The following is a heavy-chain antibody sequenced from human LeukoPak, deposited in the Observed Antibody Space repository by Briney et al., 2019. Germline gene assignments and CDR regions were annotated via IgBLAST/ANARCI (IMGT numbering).Heavy chain of an antibody. Sequence: ASVKVSCKASGYTFTSYYMHWVRQAPGQGLEWMGIINPSGGSTSYAQKSQGRVTMTRDTSTSTVYMELSSLRSEDTAVYYCARDLMRYYDFWSGSLWFDPWGQGTLVTVSS. V-gene: IGHV1-46*01. CDR2: INPSGGST. CDR1: GYTFTSYY. CDR3: ARDLMRYYDFWSGSLWFDP. D-gene: IGHD3-3*01. J-gene: IGHJ5*02.